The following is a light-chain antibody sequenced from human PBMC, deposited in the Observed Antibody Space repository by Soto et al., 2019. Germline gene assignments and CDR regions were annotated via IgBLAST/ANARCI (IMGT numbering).Light chain of an antibody. CDR1: SSDVGSYNR. CDR3: SSRTTRNTLL. CDR2: EVS. V-gene: IGLV2-18*02. Sequence: QSALTQPPSVSGSPGQSVTISCTGTSSDVGSYNRVSWYQQPPGTAPKLMIYEVSNRPSGVPDRFSGSKSGNTASLTISGLQADDEADYYCSSRTTRNTLLFGGGTKLTVL. J-gene: IGLJ2*01.